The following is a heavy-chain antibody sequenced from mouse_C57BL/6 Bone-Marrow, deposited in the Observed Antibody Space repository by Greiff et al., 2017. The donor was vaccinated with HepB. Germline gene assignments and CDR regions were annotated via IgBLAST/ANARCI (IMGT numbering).Heavy chain of an antibody. CDR2: IYPGDGDT. D-gene: IGHD1-1*01. Sequence: QVQLQQSGPELVKPGASVKISCKASGYAFSSSWMNWVKQRPGQGLEWIGRIYPGDGDTNYNGKFKGKATLTADKSSSTAYMQLSSLTSEDSAVYFCARHYGSPLFAYWDQGTLVTVSA. CDR1: GYAFSSSW. V-gene: IGHV1-82*01. J-gene: IGHJ3*01. CDR3: ARHYGSPLFAY.